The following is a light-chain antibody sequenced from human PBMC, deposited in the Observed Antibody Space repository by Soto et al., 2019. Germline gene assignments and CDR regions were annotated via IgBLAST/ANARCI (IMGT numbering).Light chain of an antibody. CDR2: EES. V-gene: IGKV1-5*01. CDR3: QQVKSYPRT. Sequence: DFQMTQSPSTLSASVGDRVTITCRASQNIRSRLAWYQQKPGKPPKLLIYEESTLHSGVPSRFSGRKSGTQFTLTIDSLQPEDFATYYCQQVKSYPRTFGGGTKVDIK. J-gene: IGKJ4*01. CDR1: QNIRSR.